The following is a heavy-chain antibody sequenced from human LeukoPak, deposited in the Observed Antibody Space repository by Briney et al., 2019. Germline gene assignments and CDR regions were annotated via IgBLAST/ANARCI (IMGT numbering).Heavy chain of an antibody. CDR1: GGSMSSYY. CDR3: ARGARAGYNLEPFDY. J-gene: IGHJ4*02. D-gene: IGHD5-24*01. Sequence: PSETLSLTCTVSGGSMSSYYWSWIRQPPGKGLEWIGYIYYSGSTKYNPSLKSRVTISVDTSKNQFSLKLSSVTAADTPVYYCARGARAGYNLEPFDYWGQGTLVTVSS. CDR2: IYYSGST. V-gene: IGHV4-59*01.